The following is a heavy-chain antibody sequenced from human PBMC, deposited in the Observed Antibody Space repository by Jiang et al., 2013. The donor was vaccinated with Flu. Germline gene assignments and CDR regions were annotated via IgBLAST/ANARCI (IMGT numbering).Heavy chain of an antibody. Sequence: IDPSDSYTNYSPSFQGHVTISADKSISTAYLQWSSLKASDTAMYYCAAVRGDHSYGYFDYWGQGTLVTVSS. CDR3: AAVRGDHSYGYFDY. V-gene: IGHV5-10-1*01. J-gene: IGHJ4*02. CDR2: IDPSDSYT. D-gene: IGHD3-10*01.